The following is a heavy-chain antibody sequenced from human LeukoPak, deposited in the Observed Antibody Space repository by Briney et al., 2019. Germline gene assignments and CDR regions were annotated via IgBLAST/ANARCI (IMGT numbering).Heavy chain of an antibody. J-gene: IGHJ4*02. CDR1: GFTFSSYA. CDR2: ISGSGGST. D-gene: IGHD5-18*01. V-gene: IGHV3-23*01. CDR3: AKLWVDTAMVTGGYFDY. Sequence: GGSLRLSCAASGFTFSSYAMSWVRQAPGEGLEWVSAISGSGGSTYYADSVKGRFTISRDNSKNTLYLQMNSLRAEDTAVYYCAKLWVDTAMVTGGYFDYWGQGTLVTVSS.